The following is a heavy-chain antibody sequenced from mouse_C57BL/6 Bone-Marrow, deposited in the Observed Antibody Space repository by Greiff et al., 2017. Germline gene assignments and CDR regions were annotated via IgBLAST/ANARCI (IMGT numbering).Heavy chain of an antibody. Sequence: EVQGVESGGGLVQPGGSLSLSCAASGFTFTDYYMSWVRQPPGKALEWLGFIRNKANGYTTEYSASVKGRFTISRDNSQSILYLQMNALRAEESATYYCARYNSYGSSFYAMDYWGQGTSVTVSS. CDR1: GFTFTDYY. V-gene: IGHV7-3*01. J-gene: IGHJ4*01. D-gene: IGHD1-1*01. CDR3: ARYNSYGSSFYAMDY. CDR2: IRNKANGYTT.